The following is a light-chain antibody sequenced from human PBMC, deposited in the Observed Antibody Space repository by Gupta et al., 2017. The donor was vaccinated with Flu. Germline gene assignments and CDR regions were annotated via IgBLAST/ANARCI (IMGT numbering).Light chain of an antibody. V-gene: IGLV2-11*01. Sequence: QSALTQPPSVSGSPGLSATITCTGTSSDVGGYNYVPWYQQHPGKAPNLVIYDVNRRPSGVPDRGSGSKAGNTASLTISGFQAEDEADYHCCAYAGSTGVFGTGTKVTVL. CDR1: SSDVGGYNY. J-gene: IGLJ1*01. CDR3: CAYAGSTGV. CDR2: DVN.